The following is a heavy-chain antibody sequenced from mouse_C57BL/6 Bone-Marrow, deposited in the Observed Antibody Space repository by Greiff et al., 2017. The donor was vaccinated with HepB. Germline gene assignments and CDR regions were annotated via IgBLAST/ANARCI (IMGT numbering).Heavy chain of an antibody. J-gene: IGHJ4*01. D-gene: IGHD2-3*01. CDR2: IWSGGST. Sequence: VKLMESGPGLVQPSQSLSITCTVSGFSLTSYGVHWVRQSPGKGLEWLGVIWSGGSTDYNAAFISRLSISKDNSKSQVFFKMNSLQADDTAIYYCARLIYDGYYVLDYWGQGTSVTVSS. V-gene: IGHV2-2*01. CDR1: GFSLTSYG. CDR3: ARLIYDGYYVLDY.